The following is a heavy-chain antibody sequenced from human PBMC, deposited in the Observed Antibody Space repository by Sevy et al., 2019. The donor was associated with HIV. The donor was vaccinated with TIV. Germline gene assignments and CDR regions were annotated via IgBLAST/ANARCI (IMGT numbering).Heavy chain of an antibody. CDR1: GFTFSSYT. J-gene: IGHJ4*02. V-gene: IGHV3-48*02. CDR3: ARGYYGKGHIDY. CDR2: ISSGSSI. D-gene: IGHD1-26*01. Sequence: GGSLRLSCTASGFTFSSYTFNWVRQAPGKGLEWVSQISSGSSIFYADSVKGQFTISRDNAKNSLYLQMNSLRDEDTAVYYCARGYYGKGHIDYWGQGTLVTVSS.